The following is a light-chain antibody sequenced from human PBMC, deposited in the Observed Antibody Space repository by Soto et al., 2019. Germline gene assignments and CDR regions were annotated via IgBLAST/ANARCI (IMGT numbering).Light chain of an antibody. J-gene: IGKJ4*01. CDR2: GAS. V-gene: IGKV3-20*01. Sequence: EKVMTQSPATLSVSPGERATLSCRASQSVRSNLAWYQQKPGQPPRLLVYGASSRATGIADRFSGSGSGTDFTLTISRLEPEDFGMFYCQQYGNSPLTFGGGTKVDIK. CDR3: QQYGNSPLT. CDR1: QSVRSN.